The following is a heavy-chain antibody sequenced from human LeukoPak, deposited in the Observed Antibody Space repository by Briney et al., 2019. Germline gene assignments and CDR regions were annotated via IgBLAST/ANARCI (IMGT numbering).Heavy chain of an antibody. CDR1: GSTVSSNY. CDR2: ISSSSSTI. V-gene: IGHV3-48*01. D-gene: IGHD3-22*01. J-gene: IGHJ4*02. Sequence: PGGPLRLSCAASGSTVSSNYMSWVRQAPGKGLEWVSYISSSSSTIYYADSVKGRFTISRDNSKNTLSLQMNSLRAEDTALYYCAKSDCDTIGCKLLNYWGQGTLVTVSS. CDR3: AKSDCDTIGCKLLNY.